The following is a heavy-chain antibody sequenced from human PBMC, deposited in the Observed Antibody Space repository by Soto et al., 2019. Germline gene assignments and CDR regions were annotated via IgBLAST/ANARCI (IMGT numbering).Heavy chain of an antibody. Sequence: NPSETLSLTCTVSGGSISSYYWSWIRQPPGKGLEWIGYIYYSGSTNYNPSLKSRVTISVDTSKNQFSLKLSSVTAADTAVYYCARSSVGGYYYYYYMDVWGKGTTVTVSS. CDR1: GGSISSYY. D-gene: IGHD2-15*01. V-gene: IGHV4-59*08. J-gene: IGHJ6*03. CDR3: ARSSVGGYYYYYYMDV. CDR2: IYYSGST.